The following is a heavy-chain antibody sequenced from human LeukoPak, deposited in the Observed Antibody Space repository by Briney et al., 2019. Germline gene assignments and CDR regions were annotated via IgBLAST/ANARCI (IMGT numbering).Heavy chain of an antibody. CDR2: ISGSGGST. J-gene: IGHJ4*02. Sequence: GGSLRLSCAASGFTFSSYAMSWVRQAPGKGLEWVSAISGSGGSTYYADYVKGRFTISRDNSKNTLYLQMNSLRAEDTAVYYCAKVSGTWILYASFDYWGEGTLVTVSS. CDR3: AKVSGTWILYASFDY. CDR1: GFTFSSYA. V-gene: IGHV3-23*01. D-gene: IGHD5-18*01.